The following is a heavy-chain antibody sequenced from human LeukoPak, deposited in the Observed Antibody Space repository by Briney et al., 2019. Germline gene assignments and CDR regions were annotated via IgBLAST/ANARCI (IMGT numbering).Heavy chain of an antibody. Sequence: GASVKVSCKASGGTFSSYAISWVRQAPGQGLEWMGRIIPILGIANYAQKFQGRVTITADKSMSTAYMELSSLRSEDTAVYYCASCTVTTPMEAFDIWGQGTMVTVSS. D-gene: IGHD4-17*01. CDR1: GGTFSSYA. V-gene: IGHV1-69*04. J-gene: IGHJ3*02. CDR2: IIPILGIA. CDR3: ASCTVTTPMEAFDI.